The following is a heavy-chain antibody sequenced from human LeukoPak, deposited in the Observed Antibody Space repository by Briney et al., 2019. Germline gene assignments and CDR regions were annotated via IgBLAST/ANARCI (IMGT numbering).Heavy chain of an antibody. J-gene: IGHJ4*02. CDR3: TRHAEYCSSTICYAGDFDY. D-gene: IGHD2-2*01. Sequence: GRSPRLSCAAPGFPFSGSAIHCVRHPSWQRQAWLGLITRQPNSYATAYAASVKGRFTISRDDSKNTAYLQMNSLKTEDTAVYYCTRHAEYCSSTICYAGDFDYWGQGTLVTVSS. CDR1: GFPFSGSA. CDR2: ITRQPNSYAT. V-gene: IGHV3-73*01.